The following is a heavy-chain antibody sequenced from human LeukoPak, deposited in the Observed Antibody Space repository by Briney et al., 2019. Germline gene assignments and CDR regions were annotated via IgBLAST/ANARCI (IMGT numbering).Heavy chain of an antibody. V-gene: IGHV1-2*02. CDR2: ISPNRGGT. D-gene: IGHD3-10*01. CDR3: TVWFGELTH. CDR1: GYTFTCYY. J-gene: IGHJ4*02. Sequence: ASXKVSCKASGYTFTCYYIHWGRQAPGQGREWRGWISPNRGGTNCAQKFQGRGTMTRETSITTAYMELSRLRSDDTAMYYCTVWFGELTHWGQGTLVTVSS.